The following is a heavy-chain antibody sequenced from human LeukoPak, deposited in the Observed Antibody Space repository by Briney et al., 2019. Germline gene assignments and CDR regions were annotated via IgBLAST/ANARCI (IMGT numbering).Heavy chain of an antibody. CDR1: GGTFSSYA. CDR2: ISGSGGST. CDR3: AKESSWFGELVFPDY. V-gene: IGHV3-23*01. J-gene: IGHJ4*02. D-gene: IGHD3-10*01. Sequence: ASVKVSCKASGGTFSSYAMSWVRQAPGKGLEWVSAISGSGGSTYYADSVKGRFTISRDNSKNTLYLQMNSLRAEDTAVYYCAKESSWFGELVFPDYWGQGTLVTVSS.